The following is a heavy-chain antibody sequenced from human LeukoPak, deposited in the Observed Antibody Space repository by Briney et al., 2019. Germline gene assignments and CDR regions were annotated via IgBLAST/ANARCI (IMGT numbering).Heavy chain of an antibody. Sequence: PGGSLRLSCAVSGFTFSSYWMHWVRQAPGKGLEWVSYISSSGSTIYYADSVKGRFTISRDNAKNSLYLQMNSPRAEDTAVYYCASGVLLWFGESRDYWGQGTLVTVSS. D-gene: IGHD3-10*01. V-gene: IGHV3-48*04. CDR3: ASGVLLWFGESRDY. CDR2: ISSSGSTI. CDR1: GFTFSSYW. J-gene: IGHJ4*02.